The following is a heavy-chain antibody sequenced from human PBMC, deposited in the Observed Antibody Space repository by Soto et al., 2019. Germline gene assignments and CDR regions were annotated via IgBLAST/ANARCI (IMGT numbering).Heavy chain of an antibody. J-gene: IGHJ4*02. V-gene: IGHV3-74*01. CDR2: ISGDGSTI. CDR1: GFTFSNYF. CDR3: ASHWFGELLDGFDY. D-gene: IGHD3-10*01. Sequence: LRLSCAASGFTFSNYFMHWVRQVPGEGLVWVSRISGDGSTISYADSVKGRFTISRDNAKNTLYLQMNSLRAEDTAVYYCASHWFGELLDGFDYWGQGTLVTVSS.